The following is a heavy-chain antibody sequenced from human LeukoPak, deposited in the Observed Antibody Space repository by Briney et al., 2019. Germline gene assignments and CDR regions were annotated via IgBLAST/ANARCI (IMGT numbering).Heavy chain of an antibody. CDR1: GGSFSGYY. D-gene: IGHD1-14*01. J-gene: IGHJ5*02. Sequence: SETLSLTCAVYGGSFSGYYWSWIRQPPGKGLEWIGEINHSGSTNYNPSLKSRVTISVDTSKNQFSLKLSSVTAADTAVYYCARVVGAARSIRNNWFDPWGQGTLVTVSS. CDR2: INHSGST. V-gene: IGHV4-34*01. CDR3: ARVVGAARSIRNNWFDP.